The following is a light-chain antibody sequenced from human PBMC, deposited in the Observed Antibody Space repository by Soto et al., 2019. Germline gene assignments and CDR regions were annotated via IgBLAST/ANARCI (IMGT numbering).Light chain of an antibody. CDR2: DAS. V-gene: IGKV1-33*01. CDR3: QQYDGLPPYT. Sequence: DIQMTQSPSSLSASVGDRVTITCQASQDIKDFLNWYQQKPGKAPKLLIYDASNLEPGVPSRFSGRGSGTDFTFTIASLQPEDIATYSCQQYDGLPPYTFGQGTKVESK. CDR1: QDIKDF. J-gene: IGKJ2*01.